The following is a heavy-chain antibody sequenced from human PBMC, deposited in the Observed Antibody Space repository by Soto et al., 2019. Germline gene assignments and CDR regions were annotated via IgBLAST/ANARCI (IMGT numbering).Heavy chain of an antibody. CDR3: ATAREWIPGNYYDDYGMDV. Sequence: ASVKVSCKASGYTLTELSMHWVRQAPGKGLEWMGGFDPEDGETIYAQKFQGRVTMTEDTSTDTAYMELSSLRSEDTAGYYCATAREWIPGNYYDDYGMDVWGQGTTVTVSS. D-gene: IGHD3-3*01. J-gene: IGHJ6*02. CDR1: GYTLTELS. CDR2: FDPEDGET. V-gene: IGHV1-24*01.